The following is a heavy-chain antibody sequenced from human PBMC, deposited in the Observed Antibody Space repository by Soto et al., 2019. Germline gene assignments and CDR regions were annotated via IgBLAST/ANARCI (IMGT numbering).Heavy chain of an antibody. CDR2: VNHGGST. CDR1: GGSFSDYY. D-gene: IGHD3-3*01. CDR3: AREWWSGSLIGGSL. J-gene: IGHJ4*02. Sequence: QVQLQQWGAGLLKPSETLSLTCPVNGGSFSDYYWTWIRQPPGKGLEWIGEVNHGGSTHYNPSLKRRVSLSVDTSKKQFSLHLTFVTAADTAVYYCAREWWSGSLIGGSLGGEGTLVTVSS. V-gene: IGHV4-34*01.